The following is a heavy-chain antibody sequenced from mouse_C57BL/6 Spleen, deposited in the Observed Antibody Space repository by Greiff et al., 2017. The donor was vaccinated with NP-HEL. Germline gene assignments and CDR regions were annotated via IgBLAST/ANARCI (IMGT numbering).Heavy chain of an antibody. V-gene: IGHV1-26*01. Sequence: EVQLQQSGPELVKPGASVKMSCKASGYTFTDYNMHWVKQSHGTSLEWIGDINPNNGGTSYNQKFKGKATLTVDKSSSTAYMELRSLSSEDSAVYYCERSEFNTVVGPFADWGKGTMVTVSA. CDR3: ERSEFNTVVGPFAD. CDR2: INPNNGGT. J-gene: IGHJ3*01. D-gene: IGHD1-1*01. CDR1: GYTFTDYN.